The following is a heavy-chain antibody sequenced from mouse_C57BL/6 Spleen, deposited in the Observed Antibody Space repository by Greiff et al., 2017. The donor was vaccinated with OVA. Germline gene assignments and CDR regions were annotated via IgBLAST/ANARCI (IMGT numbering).Heavy chain of an antibody. CDR3: TRDLSPGAWFAY. CDR2: ISSGGDYI. J-gene: IGHJ3*01. CDR1: GFTFSSYA. Sequence: EVMLVESGEGLVKPGGSLKLSCAASGFTFSSYAMSWVRQTPEKRLEWVAYISSGGDYIYYADTVKGRFTISRDNARNTLYLQMSSLKSEDTAMYYCTRDLSPGAWFAYWGQGTLVTVSA. V-gene: IGHV5-9-1*02.